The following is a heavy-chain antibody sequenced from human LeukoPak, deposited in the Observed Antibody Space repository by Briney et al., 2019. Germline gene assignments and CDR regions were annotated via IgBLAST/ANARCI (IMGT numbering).Heavy chain of an antibody. CDR1: GFTFSSYA. CDR3: TRGYVTRGGSFDP. CDR2: ISGSGDPT. V-gene: IGHV3-23*01. J-gene: IGHJ5*02. Sequence: GSLRLSCVASGFTFSSYALSWVRQAPGKGLEWVSAISGSGDPTFYADSVKGRFTISRDNSKNTLYLQTSSLRADDTAVYYCTRGYVTRGGSFDPWGQGTLVTVSS. D-gene: IGHD2-2*01.